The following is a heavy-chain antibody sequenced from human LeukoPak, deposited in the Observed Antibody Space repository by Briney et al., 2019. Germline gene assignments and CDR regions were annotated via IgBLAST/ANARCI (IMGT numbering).Heavy chain of an antibody. V-gene: IGHV3-74*01. CDR3: ARFAAGGSYYYYMDV. D-gene: IGHD6-25*01. J-gene: IGHJ6*03. CDR1: GFTFSDYW. CDR2: IKSDGSST. Sequence: GGSLRLSCAASGFTFSDYWMHWVRQAPGKGLVWVSRIKSDGSSTSYADSVKGRFTISRDNAKNSLYLQMNSLRADDTAVYYCARFAAGGSYYYYMDVWGKGTTVTVSS.